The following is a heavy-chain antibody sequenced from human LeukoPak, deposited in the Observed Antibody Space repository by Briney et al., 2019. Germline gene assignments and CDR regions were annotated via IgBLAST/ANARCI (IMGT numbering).Heavy chain of an antibody. CDR3: ATDCSGNRCYSL. CDR1: GFTFSSYS. J-gene: IGHJ4*02. D-gene: IGHD2-15*01. CDR2: ISSSSSYI. Sequence: GGSLRLSCAASGFTFSSYSMNWVRQAPGKGLEWVSSISSSSSYIYYADSVKGRFTISRDNSRNSLYLQMNSLRLGDTALYYCATDCSGNRCYSLWGQGALVTVSS. V-gene: IGHV3-21*04.